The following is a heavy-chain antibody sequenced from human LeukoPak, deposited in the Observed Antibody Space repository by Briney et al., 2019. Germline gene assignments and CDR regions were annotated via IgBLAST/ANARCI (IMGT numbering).Heavy chain of an antibody. CDR2: MNPNSGNT. Sequence: ASVKVSCKASGYTFTSYGISWVRQATGQGLEWMGWMNPNSGNTGYAQKFQGRVTMTRNTSISTAYMELSSLRSEDTAVYYCARGRRRGGYDPIDYWGQGTLVTVSS. CDR3: ARGRRRGGYDPIDY. CDR1: GYTFTSYG. D-gene: IGHD5-12*01. J-gene: IGHJ4*02. V-gene: IGHV1-8*02.